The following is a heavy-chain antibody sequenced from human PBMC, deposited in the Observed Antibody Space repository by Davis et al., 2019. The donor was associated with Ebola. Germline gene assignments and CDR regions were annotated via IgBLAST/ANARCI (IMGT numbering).Heavy chain of an antibody. Sequence: MPSETLSLTCAVSGGSISSSNWWSWVRQPPGKGLEWIGEIYHSGSTNYNPSLKSRVTISVDKSKNQFSLKLSSVTAADTAVYYCARGGRDGYKYYYYYYGMDVWGQGTTVTVSS. CDR3: ARGGRDGYKYYYYYYGMDV. CDR1: GGSISSSNW. CDR2: IYHSGST. J-gene: IGHJ6*02. V-gene: IGHV4-4*02. D-gene: IGHD5-24*01.